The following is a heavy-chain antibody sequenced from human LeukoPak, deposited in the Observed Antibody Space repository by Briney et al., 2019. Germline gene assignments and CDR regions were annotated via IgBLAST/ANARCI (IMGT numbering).Heavy chain of an antibody. CDR3: ARYCSGSSCYSWGYYFDY. J-gene: IGHJ4*02. V-gene: IGHV4-31*03. Sequence: SETLSLTCTVSGGSISSGGYYWSWIRQHPGKGLEWIGYIYYSGSTYYNPSLKSRVTISVDTSKNQFSLKLSSVTAADTAMYYCARYCSGSSCYSWGYYFDYWGQGTLVTVSS. D-gene: IGHD2-15*01. CDR2: IYYSGST. CDR1: GGSISSGGYY.